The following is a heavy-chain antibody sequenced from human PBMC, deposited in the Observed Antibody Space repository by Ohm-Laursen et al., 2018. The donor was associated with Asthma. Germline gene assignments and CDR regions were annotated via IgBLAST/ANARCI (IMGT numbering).Heavy chain of an antibody. CDR2: ISSSSSYI. V-gene: IGHV3-11*06. CDR1: GFIFSDYY. D-gene: IGHD3-22*01. Sequence: SLRLSCAASGFIFSDYYMSWIRQAPGKGLEWVSSISSSSSYIYYADSVKGRFTISRDNAKNSLYLQMNSLRAEDTAVYYCARDSYYYDSSGYLDYWGQGTLVTVSS. CDR3: ARDSYYYDSSGYLDY. J-gene: IGHJ4*02.